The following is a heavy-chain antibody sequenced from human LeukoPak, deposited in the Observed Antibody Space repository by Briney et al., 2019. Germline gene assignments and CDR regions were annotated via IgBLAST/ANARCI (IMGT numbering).Heavy chain of an antibody. J-gene: IGHJ4*02. Sequence: SETLSLTCAVYGGSFSGYYWSWIRQPPGKGLEWIGEINHSGSTNYNPSLKSRVTISVDTSKNQFSLKLSSVTAADTAVYYCARETVAGTYYFEYWGQGTLVTVSS. CDR3: ARETVAGTYYFEY. CDR2: INHSGST. D-gene: IGHD6-19*01. V-gene: IGHV4-34*01. CDR1: GGSFSGYY.